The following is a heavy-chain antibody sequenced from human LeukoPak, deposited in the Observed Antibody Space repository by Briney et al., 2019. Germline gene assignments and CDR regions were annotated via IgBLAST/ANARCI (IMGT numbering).Heavy chain of an antibody. CDR1: GCTFTGYY. D-gene: IGHD2-15*01. J-gene: IGHJ4*02. V-gene: IGHV1-2*02. CDR3: ARDSCSGGSCYSGY. Sequence: GASVKVSCKASGCTFTGYYMHWVRQAPGQGLEWMGWINPNSGGTTYAQKFQGRVTMTRDTSISTAYMELSRLRSDDTAVYYCARDSCSGGSCYSGYWGQGTLVTVSS. CDR2: INPNSGGT.